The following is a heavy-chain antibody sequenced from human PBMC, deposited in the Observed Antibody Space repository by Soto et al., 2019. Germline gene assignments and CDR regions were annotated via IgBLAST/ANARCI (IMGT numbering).Heavy chain of an antibody. Sequence: SETLSLICTVSGVSIHNSHSFWAWIRQPPGKGLQFIASVYHNGGAHYNSSLKSRVTISVDTANNQVSLRMRSLTAADTAFYYCGRVVEGATRHTDPDSWGQGILVTVSS. CDR2: VYHNGGA. CDR1: GVSIHNSHSF. CDR3: GRVVEGATRHTDPDS. D-gene: IGHD2-21*01. V-gene: IGHV4-39*01. J-gene: IGHJ5*01.